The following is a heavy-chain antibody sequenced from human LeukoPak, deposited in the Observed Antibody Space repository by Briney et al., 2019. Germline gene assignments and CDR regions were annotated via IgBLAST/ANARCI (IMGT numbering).Heavy chain of an antibody. J-gene: IGHJ5*02. D-gene: IGHD6-6*01. Sequence: SETLSLTCTVSGGSISSYYWSWIRQPAGKGLEWIGRIYTSGSTNYNPSLKSRVTMSVDTSKNQFSLKLSSVTAADTAVYYCARGSPNLEQHVGSSFDPWGQGTLVTVSS. CDR2: IYTSGST. CDR3: ARGSPNLEQHVGSSFDP. V-gene: IGHV4-4*07. CDR1: GGSISSYY.